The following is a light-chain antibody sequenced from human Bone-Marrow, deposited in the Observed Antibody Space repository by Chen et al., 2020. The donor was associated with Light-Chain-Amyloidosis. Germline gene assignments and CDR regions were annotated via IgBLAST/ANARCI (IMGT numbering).Light chain of an antibody. J-gene: IGLJ3*02. V-gene: IGLV8-61*01. Sequence: QTVVTQEPSFSVSPGGTVTLTCGLSSGSVSTSYYPSWYQQTPGQAPRTLSYSTNTRSAGVPDRFSGSSLGNKAALTITGAQADDESDYYCVLYMGSGISVFGGGTKLTVL. CDR2: STN. CDR1: SGSVSTSYY. CDR3: VLYMGSGISV.